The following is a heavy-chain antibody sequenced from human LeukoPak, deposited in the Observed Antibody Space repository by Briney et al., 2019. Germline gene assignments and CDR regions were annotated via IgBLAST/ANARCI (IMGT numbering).Heavy chain of an antibody. D-gene: IGHD6-13*01. Sequence: SQTLSLTCAISGDSVSSNSAAWNWIRQSPSRGLEWLGRTYYRSKWYNDYAVSVKGRTAINPDTSKNQFSLQLNSVTPEDTAVYYCARAKGRSPLFDYWGQGTLVTVSS. CDR3: ARAKGRSPLFDY. J-gene: IGHJ4*02. CDR2: TYYRSKWYN. V-gene: IGHV6-1*01. CDR1: GDSVSSNSAA.